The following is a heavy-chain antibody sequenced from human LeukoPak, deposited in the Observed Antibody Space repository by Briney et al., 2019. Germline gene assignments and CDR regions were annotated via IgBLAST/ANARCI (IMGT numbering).Heavy chain of an antibody. D-gene: IGHD6-19*01. J-gene: IGHJ4*02. CDR3: ARGTTGYSSGRGPFGY. CDR1: GGSVSSYY. V-gene: IGHV4-59*02. Sequence: SETLSITCTVSGGSVSSYYWSWIRQPPGKGLEWIGNTYYSGSTNYNPSLKSRVTISVDTSKNQFSLKLSSVTAADTAVYYCARGTTGYSSGRGPFGYWGQGTLVTVSS. CDR2: TYYSGST.